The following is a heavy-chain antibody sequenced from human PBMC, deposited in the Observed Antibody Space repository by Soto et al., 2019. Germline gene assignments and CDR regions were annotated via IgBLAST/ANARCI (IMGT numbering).Heavy chain of an antibody. Sequence: QVLLVESGGGVVQPGRSLRLSCTASGFSFSTYGMHWVRQAPGKGLEWVAMIWYDGSRKFYADSVKGRFSISRDNSQNTLYVQMNSLRAEDTAVYYCARGIIGAIPYFDNWGQGTLVTVSS. V-gene: IGHV3-33*01. D-gene: IGHD1-26*01. J-gene: IGHJ4*02. CDR1: GFSFSTYG. CDR3: ARGIIGAIPYFDN. CDR2: IWYDGSRK.